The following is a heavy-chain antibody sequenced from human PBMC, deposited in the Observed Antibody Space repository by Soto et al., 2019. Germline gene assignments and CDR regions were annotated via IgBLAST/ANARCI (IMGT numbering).Heavy chain of an antibody. CDR1: GYTFTSYG. CDR3: ARTQKNYDYVWGSYRERVGPFDY. D-gene: IGHD3-16*02. J-gene: IGHJ4*02. CDR2: ISAYNGNT. V-gene: IGHV1-18*01. Sequence: GASVKVSCKASGYTFTSYGISWVRQAPGQGLEWMGWISAYNGNTNYAQKLQGRVTMTTDTSTSTAYMELRSLRSDDTAVYYCARTQKNYDYVWGSYRERVGPFDYWGQGTLVTVSS.